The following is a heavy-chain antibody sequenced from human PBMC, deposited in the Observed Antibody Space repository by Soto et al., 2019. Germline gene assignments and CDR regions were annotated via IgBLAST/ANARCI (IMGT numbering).Heavy chain of an antibody. J-gene: IGHJ5*02. Sequence: QVQLVHSGPEVKKPGASVKVSCKASAYTFTSYGITWVRQAPGQGLDWMGWISAYNGNTNYAQKFQGRVTMATDTSTSTAYMELRSLTSDDTAVYYCARDYGSGSYRFDPWGQGTLVTVSS. CDR1: AYTFTSYG. D-gene: IGHD3-10*01. CDR2: ISAYNGNT. V-gene: IGHV1-18*01. CDR3: ARDYGSGSYRFDP.